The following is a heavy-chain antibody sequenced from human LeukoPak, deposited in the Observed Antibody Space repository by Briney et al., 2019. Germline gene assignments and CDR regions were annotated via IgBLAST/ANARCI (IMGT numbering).Heavy chain of an antibody. J-gene: IGHJ5*02. CDR2: INPNSGGT. Sequence: ASVKVSCKASGYTFTGYYMHWVRQAPGQGLEWMGWINPNSGGTNYAQKFQGRVTTTRDTSISTAYMELSRLRSDDTAVYYCARVSGYCSGGSCYSDWFDPWGQGTLVTVSS. CDR3: ARVSGYCSGGSCYSDWFDP. CDR1: GYTFTGYY. V-gene: IGHV1-2*02. D-gene: IGHD2-15*01.